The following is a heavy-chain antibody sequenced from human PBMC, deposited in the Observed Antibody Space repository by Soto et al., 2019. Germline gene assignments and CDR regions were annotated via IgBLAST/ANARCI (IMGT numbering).Heavy chain of an antibody. V-gene: IGHV4-34*01. CDR2: INHSGST. J-gene: IGHJ4*02. D-gene: IGHD3-10*01. CDR3: ARIELLWFGEPTAGYYFDY. CDR1: GGSFSGYY. Sequence: SETLSLTCAVYGGSFSGYYWSWIRQPPGKGLEWIGEINHSGSTNYNPSLKSRVTISVDTSKNQFSLKLSSVTAADTAVYYCARIELLWFGEPTAGYYFDYWGQGTRVTVSS.